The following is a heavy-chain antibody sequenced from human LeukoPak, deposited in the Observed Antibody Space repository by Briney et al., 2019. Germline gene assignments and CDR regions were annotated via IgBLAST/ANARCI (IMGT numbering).Heavy chain of an antibody. CDR2: ISNTGSTI. J-gene: IGHJ4*02. D-gene: IGHD6-6*01. V-gene: IGHV3-48*01. CDR1: GFTFSSYS. Sequence: GGSLRLSCAASGFTFSSYSMNWVREAPGKGLEWVSYISNTGSTIYYADSVRGRFTISRDNAKNSLYLQMNSLRAEDTAVYYCARGPYSSSNYFDYWGQGTRVTVSS. CDR3: ARGPYSSSNYFDY.